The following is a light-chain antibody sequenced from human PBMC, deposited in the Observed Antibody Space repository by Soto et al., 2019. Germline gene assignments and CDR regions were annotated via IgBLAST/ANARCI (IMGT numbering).Light chain of an antibody. CDR1: SSDVGGYNY. V-gene: IGLV2-14*01. J-gene: IGLJ1*01. Sequence: QSVLTQPASVSGSPGQSITISCTGTSSDVGGYNYVSWYQQHPGKVPKVVIYQVTKRPSGVSTRFSGSKSGNTASLTISGLQAEDEADYYCSSFTPTVYVFGTGTKLTVL. CDR3: SSFTPTVYV. CDR2: QVT.